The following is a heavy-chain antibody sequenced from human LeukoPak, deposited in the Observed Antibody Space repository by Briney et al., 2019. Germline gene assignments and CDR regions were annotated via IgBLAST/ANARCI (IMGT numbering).Heavy chain of an antibody. Sequence: PGGSLRLSCAASGFTFSSYSMNWVRQAPGKGLEWVSSISSSSSYIYYADSVKGRFTISRDNAKNSLYLQMNSLRAEDTAVYYCASRYCSSTSCYPRGDYWGQGTLVTVSS. V-gene: IGHV3-21*01. CDR1: GFTFSSYS. D-gene: IGHD2-2*01. J-gene: IGHJ4*02. CDR2: ISSSSSYI. CDR3: ASRYCSSTSCYPRGDY.